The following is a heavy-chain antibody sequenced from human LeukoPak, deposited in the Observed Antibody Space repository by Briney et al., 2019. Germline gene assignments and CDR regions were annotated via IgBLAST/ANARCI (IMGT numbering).Heavy chain of an antibody. J-gene: IGHJ6*02. CDR3: ARDSHSDILTGSEYYYYGMDV. Sequence: SETLSLTCTVSGGSISSYYWSWIRQPPGKGLEWIWYIYYSGSTNYNPSRKARVTISVDTTKNQSSLNLRSVTAAATAVYYCARDSHSDILTGSEYYYYGMDVWGQGTTVTVSS. D-gene: IGHD3-9*01. CDR2: IYYSGST. V-gene: IGHV4-59*01. CDR1: GGSISSYY.